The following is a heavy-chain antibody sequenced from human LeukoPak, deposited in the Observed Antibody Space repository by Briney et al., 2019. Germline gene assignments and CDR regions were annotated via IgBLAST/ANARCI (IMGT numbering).Heavy chain of an antibody. CDR3: ARDRRSSFFAMDV. CDR2: ISSSSGTT. D-gene: IGHD6-13*01. J-gene: IGHJ6*02. CDR1: GFTFSTYS. Sequence: GGSLRLSCAASGFTFSTYSMNWVRQAPGKGLEWVSYISSSSGTTYYADSVKGRFTISRDNAKNSLYLQLNSLTAEDTAVYYCARDRRSSFFAMDVWGQGTTVTVSS. V-gene: IGHV3-48*04.